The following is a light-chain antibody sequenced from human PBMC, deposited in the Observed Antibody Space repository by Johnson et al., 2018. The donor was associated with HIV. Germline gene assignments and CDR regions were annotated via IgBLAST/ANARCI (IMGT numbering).Light chain of an antibody. CDR3: GTWDSSLSAGGYV. Sequence: HSVLTQPPSVSAAPGQKVTISCSGSSSNIGNNYVSWYQQLPGTAPKLLIYDNDQRPLGIPDRFSGSKSGTSATLAITGLQTGDEADYYCGTWDSSLSAGGYVFGTGTKVTVL. CDR2: DND. J-gene: IGLJ1*01. CDR1: SSNIGNNY. V-gene: IGLV1-51*01.